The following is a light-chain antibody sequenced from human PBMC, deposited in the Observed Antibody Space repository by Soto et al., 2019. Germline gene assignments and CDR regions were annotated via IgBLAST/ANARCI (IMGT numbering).Light chain of an antibody. CDR1: QSVSSN. J-gene: IGKJ5*01. V-gene: IGKV3-15*01. Sequence: DIVMTQSPATRSVSPGERATLSCRASQSVSSNLAWYQQKPGQAPRLLIYDASTRATVIPARFSGSGSGTEFTPTISSLQSEDFAVYYCQQYKNWPPLTFGQGTRLEIK. CDR2: DAS. CDR3: QQYKNWPPLT.